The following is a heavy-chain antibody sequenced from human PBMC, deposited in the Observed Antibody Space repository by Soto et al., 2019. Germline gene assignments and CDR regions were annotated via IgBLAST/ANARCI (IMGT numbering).Heavy chain of an antibody. Sequence: LSLTCTVSGGSISSSSYYWGWIRQPPGKGLEWIGSIYYSGSTYYNPSLKSRVTISVDTSNSQFSLELSSVTAADTAVYYCARGLITGSHYSGGWYYFDPWGQGTQVTVSS. D-gene: IGHD6-19*01. CDR2: IYYSGST. CDR1: GGSISSSSYY. J-gene: IGHJ4*02. V-gene: IGHV4-39*01. CDR3: ARGLITGSHYSGGWYYFDP.